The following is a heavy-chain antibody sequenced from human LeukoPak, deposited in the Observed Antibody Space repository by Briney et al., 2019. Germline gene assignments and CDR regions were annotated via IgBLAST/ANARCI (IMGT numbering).Heavy chain of an antibody. CDR2: IWYDGSNK. CDR1: GFTFSSYG. V-gene: IGHV3-33*01. D-gene: IGHD2-2*01. CDR3: AREDIVVVPAAMGEHYYYYYGMDV. Sequence: GSLRLSCAASGFTFSSYGMHWVRQAPGKGLEWVAVIWYDGSNKYYADSVKGRFTISRDNSKNTLYLQMNSLRAEDTAVYHCAREDIVVVPAAMGEHYYYYYGMDVWGQGTTVTVSS. J-gene: IGHJ6*02.